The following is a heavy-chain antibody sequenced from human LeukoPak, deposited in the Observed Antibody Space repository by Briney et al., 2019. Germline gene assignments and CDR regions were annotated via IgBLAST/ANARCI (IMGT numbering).Heavy chain of an antibody. CDR2: INPNSGGT. Sequence: ASVKVSCKASGYTFTGYYMHWVRQAPGQGLEWMGWINPNSGGTNYAQKYQGRVTMTRDTSISTAYMELSRLRSDDTAVYYCATGRVGVWNVVLFDYWGQGTLVTVSS. V-gene: IGHV1-2*02. D-gene: IGHD3-22*01. CDR1: GYTFTGYY. J-gene: IGHJ4*02. CDR3: ATGRVGVWNVVLFDY.